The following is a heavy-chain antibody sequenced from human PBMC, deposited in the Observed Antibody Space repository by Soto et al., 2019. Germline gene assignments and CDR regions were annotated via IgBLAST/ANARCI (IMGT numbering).Heavy chain of an antibody. D-gene: IGHD2-21*01. CDR2: ITSNGGNT. V-gene: IGHV3-64*01. J-gene: IGHJ6*02. CDR1: GFTFSSYA. CDR3: ARRIPFGYGMDV. Sequence: EVQLVESGGGLVQPGGSLRLSCAASGFTFSSYAMHWVRQAPGKGLEYVSAITSNGGNTDYASSVKGRFTISRDNSKNTLYLQMGSLRAEDTAVYYCARRIPFGYGMDVWGQGTTVTVSS.